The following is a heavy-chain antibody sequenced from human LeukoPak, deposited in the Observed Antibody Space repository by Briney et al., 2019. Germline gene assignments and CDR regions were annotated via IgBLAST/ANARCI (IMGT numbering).Heavy chain of an antibody. CDR1: GFIFNNYG. D-gene: IGHD3-22*01. CDR2: VSNDGGGI. J-gene: IGHJ5*02. CDR3: AKGSSGYFADL. Sequence: GGSLRLSCAASGFIFNNYGLIWVRQAPGKGLQWVSAVSNDGGGIQYADFVRGRFTISRDNSKNMLFLQMNSLTAEDTALYYCAKGSSGYFADLWGQGTLVTVSS. V-gene: IGHV3-23*01.